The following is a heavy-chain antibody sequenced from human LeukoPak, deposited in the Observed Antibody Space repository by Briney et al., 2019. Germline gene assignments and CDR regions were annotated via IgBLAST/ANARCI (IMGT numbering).Heavy chain of an antibody. V-gene: IGHV1-2*02. CDR1: GYTFTGYY. Sequence: ASVKVSCKASGYTFTGYYMHWVRQAPGQGLEWMGWINPNSGGTNYAQRFQGRVTLTRDTSISTAYVDLSRLRPDDTAVYYCASVGVVADYGLDVWGQGTTVTVSS. D-gene: IGHD2-15*01. CDR3: ASVGVVADYGLDV. J-gene: IGHJ6*02. CDR2: INPNSGGT.